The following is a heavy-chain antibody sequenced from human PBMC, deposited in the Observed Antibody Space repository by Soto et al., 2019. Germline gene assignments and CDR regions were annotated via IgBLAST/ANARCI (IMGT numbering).Heavy chain of an antibody. Sequence: ASVKVSCKASGGTFSSYAISWVRQAPGQGLEWMGGIIPIFGTANYAQKFQGRVTITADESTSTAYMELSSLRSEDTAVYYCARYRSQAAEDYYGMDVWGQGTTVTVSS. CDR2: IIPIFGTA. CDR1: GGTFSSYA. J-gene: IGHJ6*02. V-gene: IGHV1-69*13. D-gene: IGHD6-13*01. CDR3: ARYRSQAAEDYYGMDV.